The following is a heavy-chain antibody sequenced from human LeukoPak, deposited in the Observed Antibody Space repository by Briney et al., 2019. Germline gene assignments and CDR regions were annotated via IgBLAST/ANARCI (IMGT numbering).Heavy chain of an antibody. CDR3: ARVGSRYCSGANCYDGF. V-gene: IGHV1-3*01. CDR2: INAGNGNT. J-gene: IGHJ4*02. Sequence: ASVKVSCKASGYTFTSYAMHWVRQAPGQRLEWMGWINAGNGNTKYSQKFQGRVTITRDTSASTAYMELSSLRSEDTAIYYCARVGSRYCSGANCYDGFWGQGTLVSVSS. D-gene: IGHD2-15*01. CDR1: GYTFTSYA.